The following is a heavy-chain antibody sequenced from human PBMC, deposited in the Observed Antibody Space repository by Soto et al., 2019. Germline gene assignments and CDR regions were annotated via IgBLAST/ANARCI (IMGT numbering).Heavy chain of an antibody. Sequence: GGSLRLSCAASGFTFSSYGMHWVRQAPGKGLEWVAVISYDGSNKYYADSVKGRFTISRDNSKNTLYLQMNSLRAEDTAVYYCAKDVEYSSSSNYYYGMDVWGQGTTVTVSS. CDR2: ISYDGSNK. D-gene: IGHD6-6*01. J-gene: IGHJ6*02. CDR3: AKDVEYSSSSNYYYGMDV. CDR1: GFTFSSYG. V-gene: IGHV3-30*18.